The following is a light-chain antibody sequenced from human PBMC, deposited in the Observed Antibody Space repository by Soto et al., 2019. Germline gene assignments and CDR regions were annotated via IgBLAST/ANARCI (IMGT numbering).Light chain of an antibody. V-gene: IGLV1-44*01. CDR3: AAWDDSLNGSV. CDR1: SSNIGSNN. CDR2: SNN. J-gene: IGLJ3*02. Sequence: QSVLTQPPSASGTPGQRVTISCSGSSSNIGSNNVNWYQQLPGTAPKLLIHSNNQRPSGVPDRFSGSKSGTSASLAISGLQSEDEADYYCAAWDDSLNGSVFGGGTKVTVL.